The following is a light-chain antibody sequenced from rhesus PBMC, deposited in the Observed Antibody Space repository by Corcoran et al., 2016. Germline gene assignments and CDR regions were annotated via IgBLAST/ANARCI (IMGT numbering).Light chain of an antibody. Sequence: DIQMTQSPSSLSASVGDTVTITCRASQGISSWLAWYQQKPGKAPKLLIYEASSLQSGVPSRFSGSGYGTDFTLTITSLQSEDFATYYCQQYSIRPWTFGQGTKVEIK. J-gene: IGKJ1*01. V-gene: IGKV1-22*01. CDR2: EAS. CDR1: QGISSW. CDR3: QQYSIRPWT.